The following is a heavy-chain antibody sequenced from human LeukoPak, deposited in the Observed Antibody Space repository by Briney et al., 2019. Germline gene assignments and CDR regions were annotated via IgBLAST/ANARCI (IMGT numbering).Heavy chain of an antibody. D-gene: IGHD3-16*01. V-gene: IGHV3-74*01. CDR2: TNLHGTAV. CDR1: GLSFSNYW. CDR3: ASAYTYVRLGDH. J-gene: IGHJ4*02. Sequence: GGPLRLPCAVSGLSFSNYWMHWVRQAPGKGLVWVARTNLHGTAVDYAGSVKGRFTISRDNAKNTLFLQMNSLRAEDTAVYYCASAYTYVRLGDHWGQGTLVTVSS.